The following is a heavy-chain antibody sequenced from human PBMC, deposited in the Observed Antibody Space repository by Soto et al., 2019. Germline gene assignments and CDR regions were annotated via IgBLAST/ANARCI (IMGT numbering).Heavy chain of an antibody. D-gene: IGHD1-26*01. V-gene: IGHV4-59*01. CDR1: GGSISSYY. CDR3: ARGLVGATIFDY. J-gene: IGHJ4*02. CDR2: IYYSGST. Sequence: SETLSLTCTVSGGSISSYYWSWIRQPPGKGLEWIGYIYYSGSTNYNPSLKSRVTISVDTSKKQFSLNMSSATAADTAVYYYARGLVGATIFDYWGQGTLVTVSS.